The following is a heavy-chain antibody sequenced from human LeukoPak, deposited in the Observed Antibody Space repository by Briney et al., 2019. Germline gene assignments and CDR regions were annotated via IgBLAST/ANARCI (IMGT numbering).Heavy chain of an antibody. CDR3: ARGGLYSSGWHFDY. J-gene: IGHJ4*02. V-gene: IGHV4-59*01. CDR2: IYYSGST. Sequence: SETLSLTCTVSSGSISSYYWSWIRQPPGKGLEWIGYIYYSGSTNYNPSLKSRVTISVDTSKNQFSLKLSSVTAADTAVYYCARGGLYSSGWHFDYWGQGTLVTVSS. D-gene: IGHD6-19*01. CDR1: SGSISSYY.